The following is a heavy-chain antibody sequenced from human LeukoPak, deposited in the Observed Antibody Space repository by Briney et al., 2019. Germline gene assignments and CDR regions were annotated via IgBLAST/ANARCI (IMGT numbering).Heavy chain of an antibody. D-gene: IGHD6-13*01. CDR1: GYTFTNYA. CDR2: INTNTGNP. V-gene: IGHV7-4-1*02. J-gene: IGHJ4*02. CDR3: VAAGSNGFDN. Sequence: GASVKVSCKASGYTFTNYAMNWVRQAPGQGLEWMGWINTNTGNPTYAQGFAGRFVFSLDTSVSTAYLQISSLKTEDTAVYYCVAAGSNGFDNWGQGTLVTVSS.